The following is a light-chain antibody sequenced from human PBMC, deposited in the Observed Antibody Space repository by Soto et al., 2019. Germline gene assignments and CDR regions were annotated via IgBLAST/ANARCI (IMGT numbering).Light chain of an antibody. V-gene: IGKV1-8*01. CDR1: QGISSY. CDR2: AAS. J-gene: IGKJ4*01. Sequence: AIRMTQSPSSFSASTGDRVTITCRASQGISSYLAWYQQKPGQAPKLLIYAASTLQSGVPSRFSGSGSVTDFTLTISCLQSEDFATYYCQQYYSYPPLTFGGGTKVEIK. CDR3: QQYYSYPPLT.